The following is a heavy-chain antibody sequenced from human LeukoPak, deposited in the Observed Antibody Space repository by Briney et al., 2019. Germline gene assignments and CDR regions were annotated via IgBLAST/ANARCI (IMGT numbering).Heavy chain of an antibody. Sequence: ASVKVSCKASGYTFTSYAMHWVRQAPGQRLEWMGWINAGNGNTKYSQKFQGRVTITRDTSASTAYMELSSLRSEDTAAYYCARFPAGPVTKDSSGWGFDYWGQGTLVTVSS. CDR2: INAGNGNT. J-gene: IGHJ4*02. D-gene: IGHD6-19*01. CDR1: GYTFTSYA. CDR3: ARFPAGPVTKDSSGWGFDY. V-gene: IGHV1-3*01.